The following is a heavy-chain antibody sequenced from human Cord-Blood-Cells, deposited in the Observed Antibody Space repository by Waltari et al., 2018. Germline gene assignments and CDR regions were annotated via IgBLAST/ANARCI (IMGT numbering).Heavy chain of an antibody. Sequence: QVQLVQSGAEVKKPGASVKVSCKASGYTFTGYFMPRVPPAPGQGLEWMGWINPNSGGTNYAQKFQGRVTMTRDTSISTAYMELSRLRSDDTAVYYCARTKWELPDDAFDIWGQGTMVTVSS. V-gene: IGHV1-2*02. CDR2: INPNSGGT. CDR1: GYTFTGYF. D-gene: IGHD1-26*01. CDR3: ARTKWELPDDAFDI. J-gene: IGHJ3*02.